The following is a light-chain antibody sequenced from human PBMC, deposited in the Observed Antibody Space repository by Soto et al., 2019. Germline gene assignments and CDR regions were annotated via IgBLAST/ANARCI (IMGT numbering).Light chain of an antibody. V-gene: IGKV1-13*02. CDR3: QQFNTYPLT. J-gene: IGKJ4*01. CDR1: QGISSD. Sequence: AIQLTQSPSSLSASVGDRVTITCRASQGISSDLAWYQQKPGTAPKLLIYHASSLESGVPSRFSGSGSGTDFTLTISSLQPEDFTTYYCQQFNTYPLTLGGGTKVEIK. CDR2: HAS.